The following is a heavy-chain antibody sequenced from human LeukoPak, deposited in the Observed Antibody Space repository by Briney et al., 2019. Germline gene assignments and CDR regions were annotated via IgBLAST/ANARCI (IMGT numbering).Heavy chain of an antibody. CDR3: ARTPYDGSGSYLY. CDR1: GFTFSSYS. J-gene: IGHJ4*02. D-gene: IGHD3-10*01. V-gene: IGHV3-48*01. CDR2: ISSSSSTI. Sequence: PGGSLRLSCAASGFTFSSYSMNWVRQAPGKGLEWVSYISSSSSTIYYADSVKGRFTISRDNAKNSLSLQLNSLRAEDTAVYYCARTPYDGSGSYLYWGQGTLVTVSS.